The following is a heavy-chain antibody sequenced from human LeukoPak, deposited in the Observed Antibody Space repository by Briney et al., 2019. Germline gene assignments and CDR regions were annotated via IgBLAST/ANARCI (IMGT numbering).Heavy chain of an antibody. J-gene: IGHJ4*02. CDR2: ISSSSSYI. CDR3: ARVRVGGRGGFDY. V-gene: IGHV3-21*01. CDR1: GFTFSSYS. Sequence: PGGSLRLSCAASGFTFSSYSMNWVRQAPGKGLEWVSSISSSSSYIYYADSVKGRFTISRDNAKNSLYLQMNSLRAEDTAVYYCARVRVGGRGGFDYWGQGTLVTVSS. D-gene: IGHD3-16*01.